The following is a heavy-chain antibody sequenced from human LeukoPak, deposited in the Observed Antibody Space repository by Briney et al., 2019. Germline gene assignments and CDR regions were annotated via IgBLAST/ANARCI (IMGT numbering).Heavy chain of an antibody. CDR1: GFTFSSYS. CDR3: ARDLGVDRG. CDR2: ISSSSSTI. J-gene: IGHJ4*02. D-gene: IGHD3-3*01. Sequence: GGSLRLSCAAPGFTFSSYSMNWVRQAPGKGLEWVSYISSSSSTIYYADSVKGRFTISRDNAKNSRYLQMNSLRDEDTAVYYCARDLGVDRGWGQGTLVTVSS. V-gene: IGHV3-48*02.